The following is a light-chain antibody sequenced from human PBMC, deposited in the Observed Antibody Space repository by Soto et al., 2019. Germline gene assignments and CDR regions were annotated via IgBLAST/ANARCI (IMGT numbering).Light chain of an antibody. CDR1: SSDVGNYDL. V-gene: IGLV2-23*01. CDR2: EAT. J-gene: IGLJ3*02. CDR3: CSYAGSNSWV. Sequence: QSALTQPASVSGSPGQSITISCTGTSSDVGNYDLVSWYQYHPGEAPKLLIYEATRRPSGVPNRFSGSKSGNTASLTISGLRAEDEAYYYCCSYAGSNSWVFGGGTKLTVL.